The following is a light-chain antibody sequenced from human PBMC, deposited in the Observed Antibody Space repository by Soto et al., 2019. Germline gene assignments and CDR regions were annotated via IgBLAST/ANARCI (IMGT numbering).Light chain of an antibody. CDR3: SSYTSTSIPI. J-gene: IGLJ7*01. Sequence: QSALTQPASVSGSPGPSITISCTGTSSDVGGYDYVSWYQHHPGKAPKLMIFDVSHRPSGVSDRFSGSKSGNTASLTISGLQAEDEADYYCSSYTSTSIPIFGGGTQLTVL. V-gene: IGLV2-14*03. CDR1: SSDVGGYDY. CDR2: DVS.